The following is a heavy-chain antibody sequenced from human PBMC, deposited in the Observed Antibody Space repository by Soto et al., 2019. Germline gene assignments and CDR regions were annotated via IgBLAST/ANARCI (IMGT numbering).Heavy chain of an antibody. CDR1: GGSISSSSYY. CDR3: ARHEDDYDILTGFRVSWFDP. J-gene: IGHJ5*02. V-gene: IGHV4-39*01. Sequence: ASETLSLTCTVSGGSISSSSYYWGWIRQPPGKGLEWIGSIYYSGSTYYNPSLKSRVTMSVDTSKNQFSLKLSSVTAADTAVYYCARHEDDYDILTGFRVSWFDPWGQGTLVTVSS. D-gene: IGHD3-9*01. CDR2: IYYSGST.